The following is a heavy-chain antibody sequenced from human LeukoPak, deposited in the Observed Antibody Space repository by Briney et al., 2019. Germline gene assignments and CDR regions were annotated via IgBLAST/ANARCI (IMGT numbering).Heavy chain of an antibody. J-gene: IGHJ3*02. D-gene: IGHD2-2*02. V-gene: IGHV3-30-3*01. CDR2: ISYDGSNK. CDR3: AREAYTTDDAFDI. CDR1: GFSVSNNY. Sequence: PGGSLRLSCAASGFSVSNNYMSWVRQAPGKGLEWVAVISYDGSNKYYADSVKGRFTISRDNSKNTLYLQMNSLRAEDTAVYYCAREAYTTDDAFDIWGQGTMVTVSS.